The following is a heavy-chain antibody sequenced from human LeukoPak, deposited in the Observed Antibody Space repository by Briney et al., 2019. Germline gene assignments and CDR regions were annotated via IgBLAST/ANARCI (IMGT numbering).Heavy chain of an antibody. V-gene: IGHV3-7*01. J-gene: IGHJ4*02. CDR1: GFTFSSYW. CDR2: IKQDGSEK. Sequence: EGSLRLSCAASGFTFSSYWMSWVRQAPGKGLEWVANIKQDGSEKYYVDSVKGRFTISRDNAKNSLYLQMNSLRAEDTAVYYCARDLDFWSGYYMDYWGQGTLVTVSS. CDR3: ARDLDFWSGYYMDY. D-gene: IGHD3-3*01.